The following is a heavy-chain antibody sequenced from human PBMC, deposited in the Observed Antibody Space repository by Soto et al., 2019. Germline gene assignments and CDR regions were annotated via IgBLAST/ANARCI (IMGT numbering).Heavy chain of an antibody. CDR2: IGTAGDT. Sequence: GGSLRLSCAASGFTFSSYDMHWVRQATGKGLEWVSAIGTAGDTYYPGAVKGRFTISRENAKNSLYLQMNSLRAGDTAVYYCARDTGYYDSSGKYYYYYGMDVWGQVTTVTGS. CDR1: GFTFSSYD. J-gene: IGHJ6*02. D-gene: IGHD3-22*01. CDR3: ARDTGYYDSSGKYYYYYGMDV. V-gene: IGHV3-13*01.